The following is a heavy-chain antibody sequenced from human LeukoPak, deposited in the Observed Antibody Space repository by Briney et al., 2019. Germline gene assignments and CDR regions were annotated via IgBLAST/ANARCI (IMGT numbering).Heavy chain of an antibody. V-gene: IGHV1-46*01. CDR3: ASLDLPLAGYYDSSGSHSPAFDI. J-gene: IGHJ3*02. CDR1: GYTFTSYY. CDR2: INPSGGST. D-gene: IGHD3-22*01. Sequence: ASVKVSCKASGYTFTSYYMHWVRQAPGQGLEWMGIINPSGGSTSYAQKFQGRVTMTRDTSTSTVYMELSSLRSEDTAVYYCASLDLPLAGYYDSSGSHSPAFDIWGQGTMVTVSS.